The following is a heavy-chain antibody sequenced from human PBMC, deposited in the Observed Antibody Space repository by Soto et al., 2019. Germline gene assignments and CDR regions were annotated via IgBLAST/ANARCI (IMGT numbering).Heavy chain of an antibody. Sequence: GESLKISCKGSGYSFTSYWIGWVRQMPGEGLEWMGIIYPGDSDTRYSPSFQGQVTISADKSISTAYLQWSSLKASDTAMYYCASRQYYYDSSGYSSRFVDVWGQGTTVTVSS. CDR1: GYSFTSYW. J-gene: IGHJ6*02. CDR3: ASRQYYYDSSGYSSRFVDV. D-gene: IGHD3-22*01. CDR2: IYPGDSDT. V-gene: IGHV5-51*01.